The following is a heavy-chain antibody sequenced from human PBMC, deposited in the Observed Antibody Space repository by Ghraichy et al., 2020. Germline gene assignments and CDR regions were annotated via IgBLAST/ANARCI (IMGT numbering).Heavy chain of an antibody. CDR3: ASRGTYYYDSSGPEGY. CDR1: GFTVSNNY. Sequence: GVLRLSCAASGFTVSNNYMSWVRQAPGEGLEWVSVIYSGGRAYYADSVKGRFTISRDNSKNMLYLQMNSLRAEDTAVYYCASRGTYYYDSSGPEGYWGQGTLVTVSS. D-gene: IGHD3-22*01. CDR2: IYSGGRA. J-gene: IGHJ4*02. V-gene: IGHV3-66*01.